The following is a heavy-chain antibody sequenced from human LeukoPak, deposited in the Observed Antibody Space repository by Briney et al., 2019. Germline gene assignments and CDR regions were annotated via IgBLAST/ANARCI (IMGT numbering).Heavy chain of an antibody. D-gene: IGHD3-22*01. CDR1: GFTFTSYA. Sequence: SGGSLRLSCATSGFTFTSYAMSWVRQAPGKGLEWLSGISSGGGNTYYADSVRGRLTISRDNSKNTLYLQMHSLRADDTAVYFCAKDSRLIITYFDSWGQGTLVTVPS. J-gene: IGHJ4*02. CDR3: AKDSRLIITYFDS. CDR2: ISSGGGNT. V-gene: IGHV3-23*01.